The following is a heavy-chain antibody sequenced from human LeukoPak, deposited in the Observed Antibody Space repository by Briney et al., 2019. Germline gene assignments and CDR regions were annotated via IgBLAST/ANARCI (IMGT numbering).Heavy chain of an antibody. V-gene: IGHV3-11*05. Sequence: GGSLRLSCAASGFTFSDYYMSWIRQAPGKGLEWVSYISSSSSYTNYADSVKGRFTISRDNAKNSLYLHMNSLRAEDTAVYYCARVVSGSYSVDYWGQGTLVTVSS. CDR3: ARVVSGSYSVDY. CDR1: GFTFSDYY. CDR2: ISSSSSYT. D-gene: IGHD1-26*01. J-gene: IGHJ4*02.